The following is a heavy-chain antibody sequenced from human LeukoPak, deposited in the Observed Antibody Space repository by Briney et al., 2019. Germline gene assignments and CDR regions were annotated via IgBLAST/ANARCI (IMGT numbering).Heavy chain of an antibody. CDR2: INHNSGGT. Sequence: ASVKVSCKASGYTFTGYYMHWVRQAPRQGLEWMGWINHNSGGTNYAQKFQGWVTMTRDTSISTAYMELSRLRSDDTAVYYCARSESGYEGQYFDYWGQGTLVTVSS. V-gene: IGHV1-2*04. CDR1: GYTFTGYY. J-gene: IGHJ4*02. D-gene: IGHD5-12*01. CDR3: ARSESGYEGQYFDY.